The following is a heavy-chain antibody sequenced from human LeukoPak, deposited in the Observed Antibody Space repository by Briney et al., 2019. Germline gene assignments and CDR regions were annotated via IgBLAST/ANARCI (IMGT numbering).Heavy chain of an antibody. CDR3: TRAFFPGATTIDY. J-gene: IGHJ4*02. CDR2: IRSKSYVGTT. Sequence: GGSLRLSCTASGFTFGDYAMSWFRQAPGKGLEWVGFIRSKSYVGTTEYAASVKGRFTISRDDSKSIAYLQMNSLKTEDTAVYYCTRAFFPGATTIDYWGQGTLVTVPS. D-gene: IGHD1-26*01. V-gene: IGHV3-49*03. CDR1: GFTFGDYA.